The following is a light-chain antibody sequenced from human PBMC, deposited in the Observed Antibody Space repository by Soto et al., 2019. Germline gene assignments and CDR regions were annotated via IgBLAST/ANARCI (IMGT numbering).Light chain of an antibody. CDR1: QSTYTD. J-gene: IGKJ4*01. CDR3: QQYNKWPLT. CDR2: DAS. Sequence: EIVMTQSPATLSVSPGERATLSCRASQSTYTDLAWYQHKPGQAPRLLIYDASTRATAIPARFSGSGSGTECTLTIISLQSEDFAVYYCQQYNKWPLTFGGGTKVEIK. V-gene: IGKV3-15*01.